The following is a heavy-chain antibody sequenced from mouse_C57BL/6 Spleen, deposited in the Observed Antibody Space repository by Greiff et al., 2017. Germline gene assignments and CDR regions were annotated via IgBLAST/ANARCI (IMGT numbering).Heavy chain of an antibody. V-gene: IGHV1-82*01. CDR3: ARGDDYIFDY. Sequence: QVQLQQSGPELVKPGASVKISCKASGYAFSSSWMNWVKQRPGKGLEWIGRIYPGDGDTNYNGKFKGKATLTADKSSSTAYMQLSSLTSEDSAVYFCARGDDYIFDYWGQGTTLTVSS. CDR2: IYPGDGDT. J-gene: IGHJ2*01. CDR1: GYAFSSSW. D-gene: IGHD2-4*01.